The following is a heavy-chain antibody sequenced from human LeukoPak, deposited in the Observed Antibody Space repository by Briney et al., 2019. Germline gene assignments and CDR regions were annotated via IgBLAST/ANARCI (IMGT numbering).Heavy chain of an antibody. CDR3: ARDGSSGWPFDY. D-gene: IGHD6-19*01. CDR2: ISNDGSNK. V-gene: IGHV3-30-3*01. J-gene: IGHJ4*02. Sequence: GGSLRLSCAASGFTFSSYTMHWIRQAPGKGLEWVAVISNDGSNKYYADSVKGRFTISRDNSKNMLYLQMNSLRAEDTAVYYCARDGSSGWPFDYWGQGTLV. CDR1: GFTFSSYT.